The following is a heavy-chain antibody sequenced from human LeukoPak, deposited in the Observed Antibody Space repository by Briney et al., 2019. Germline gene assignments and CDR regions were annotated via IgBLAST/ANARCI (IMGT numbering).Heavy chain of an antibody. Sequence: SETLSLTCTVSGGPISSSSYYWGWIRQPPGKGLEWIGSIYYSGSTYYNPSLKSRVTISVDTSKNQFSLKLSSVTAADTAVYYCARVGRRYSSSPLSYYFDYWGQGTLVTVSS. CDR3: ARVGRRYSSSPLSYYFDY. V-gene: IGHV4-39*07. CDR2: IYYSGST. J-gene: IGHJ4*02. CDR1: GGPISSSSYY. D-gene: IGHD6-6*01.